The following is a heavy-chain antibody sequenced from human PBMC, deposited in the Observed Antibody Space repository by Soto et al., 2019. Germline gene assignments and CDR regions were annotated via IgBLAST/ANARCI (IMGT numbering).Heavy chain of an antibody. CDR1: GYTFTSYA. J-gene: IGHJ6*02. D-gene: IGHD3-3*01. V-gene: IGHV1-3*01. Sequence: ASVKVSCKASGYTFTSYAMHWVRQAPGQRLEWMGWINAGNGNTKCSQKFQGRVTITRDTSASTAYMELSSLRSEDTAVYYCARELSLPYYDFWSGYYYGMDVRGQGTTVTVSS. CDR2: INAGNGNT. CDR3: ARELSLPYYDFWSGYYYGMDV.